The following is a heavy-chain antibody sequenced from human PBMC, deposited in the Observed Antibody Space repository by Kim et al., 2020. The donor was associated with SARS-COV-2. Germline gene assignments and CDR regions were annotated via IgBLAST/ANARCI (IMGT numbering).Heavy chain of an antibody. D-gene: IGHD2-21*01. J-gene: IGHJ3*02. Sequence: SETLSLTCTVSGGSISSSSYYWGWIRQPPGKGLEWIGSIYYSGSTYYNPSLKSRVTISVDTSKNQFSLKLSSVTAADTAVYYCARVPPLAYCGGAPGVCAFDIWGQGTMVTVSS. CDR1: GGSISSSSYY. V-gene: IGHV4-39*07. CDR3: ARVPPLAYCGGAPGVCAFDI. CDR2: IYYSGST.